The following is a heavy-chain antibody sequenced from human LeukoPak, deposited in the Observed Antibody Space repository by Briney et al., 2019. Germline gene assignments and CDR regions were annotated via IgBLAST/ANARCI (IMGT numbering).Heavy chain of an antibody. D-gene: IGHD2-2*01. CDR1: GFSFSSYE. CDR2: SNRRGSTT. CDR3: ARDGRTSSHFDC. Sequence: PGGSLRLSCAASGFSFSSYEMNWVRQAPGKGLEWFSHSNRRGSTTYYADSVKGRFTIARDNAKNSLYLQMNSLRAEDTAVYYCARDGRTSSHFDCWGQGTLVTVSP. J-gene: IGHJ4*02. V-gene: IGHV3-48*03.